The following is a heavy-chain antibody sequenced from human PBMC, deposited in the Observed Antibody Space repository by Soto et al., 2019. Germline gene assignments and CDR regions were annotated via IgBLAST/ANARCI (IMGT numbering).Heavy chain of an antibody. CDR3: TKGGIPRRYNIPKVDFDY. CDR1: GFIFSNYA. J-gene: IGHJ4*02. CDR2: ISGSGATT. V-gene: IGHV3-23*01. Sequence: GGSLRLSCAASGFIFSNYAMSWVRQAPGRGLEWVSAISGSGATTYYPDSVKGRFTISRDNSKNTLYLQMNNLRADDTAVYYCTKGGIPRRYNIPKVDFDYWGQGSLVTVPQ. D-gene: IGHD1-1*01.